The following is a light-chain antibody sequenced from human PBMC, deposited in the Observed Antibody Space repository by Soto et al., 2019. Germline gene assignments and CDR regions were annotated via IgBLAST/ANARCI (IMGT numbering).Light chain of an antibody. V-gene: IGKV3-20*01. J-gene: IGKJ1*01. CDR2: AAS. CDR1: QSVNGNF. Sequence: EIVLTQSPGTLSLSPGARATLSCRASQSVNGNFLAWYQQKPGQAPRLLIYAASSRATGVPDRFSGSGSGTDFSLTISRLEPEDFAVYYCQQYHSFPWTFGQGTKVEVK. CDR3: QQYHSFPWT.